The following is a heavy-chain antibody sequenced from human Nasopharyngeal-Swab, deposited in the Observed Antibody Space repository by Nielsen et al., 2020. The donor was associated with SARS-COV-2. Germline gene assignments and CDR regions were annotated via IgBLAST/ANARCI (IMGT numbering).Heavy chain of an antibody. D-gene: IGHD3-22*01. J-gene: IGHJ4*02. V-gene: IGHV1-24*01. Sequence: WVRQAPGQGLEWMGGFDPEDGETIYAQKFQGRVTMTEDTSTDTAYMELSSLRSEDTAVYYCATTQYYYDSSGYYSFDYWGQGTLVTVS. CDR3: ATTQYYYDSSGYYSFDY. CDR2: FDPEDGET.